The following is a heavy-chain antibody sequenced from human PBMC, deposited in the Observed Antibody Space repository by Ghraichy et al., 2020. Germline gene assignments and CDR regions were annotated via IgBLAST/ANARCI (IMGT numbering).Heavy chain of an antibody. J-gene: IGHJ5*02. D-gene: IGHD3-10*01. Sequence: SETLSLTCTVSGGSITSGGHSWSWIRQPPGKGLEWIGYIYHSGNTYYNPSLKSRVTMSVDTSKNQFSLSLSSVTAADTAVYYCVRDSSGPRLLYWFDPWGQGTLVTVSS. V-gene: IGHV4-30-2*01. CDR2: IYHSGNT. CDR3: VRDSSGPRLLYWFDP. CDR1: GGSITSGGHS.